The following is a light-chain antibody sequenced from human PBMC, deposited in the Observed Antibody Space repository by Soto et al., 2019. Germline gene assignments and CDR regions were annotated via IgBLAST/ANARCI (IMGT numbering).Light chain of an antibody. CDR3: SSYAGSNKLVV. Sequence: QSALTQPPSASGSPGQSGTISCTGTSSDVGGYNYVSWYQQHPGKAPKLMIYEVSKRPSGVPDRFSGSKSGNTASLTVSGLQAEDEADYYCSSYAGSNKLVVFGGGTQLTVL. CDR1: SSDVGGYNY. V-gene: IGLV2-8*01. CDR2: EVS. J-gene: IGLJ2*01.